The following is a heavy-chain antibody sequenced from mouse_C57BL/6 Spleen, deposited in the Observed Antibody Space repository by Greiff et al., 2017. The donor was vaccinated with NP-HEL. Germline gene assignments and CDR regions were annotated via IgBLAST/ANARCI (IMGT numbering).Heavy chain of an antibody. CDR3: ARGGYDGYSPFAY. D-gene: IGHD2-3*01. Sequence: VQLQQPGAELVRPGSSVKLSCKASGYTFTSYWMHWVKQRPIQGLEWIGNIDPSDSETHYNQKFKDKATLTVDKSSSTAYMQLSSLTSEDSAVYYCARGGYDGYSPFAYWGQGTLVTVSA. CDR1: GYTFTSYW. J-gene: IGHJ3*01. V-gene: IGHV1-52*01. CDR2: IDPSDSET.